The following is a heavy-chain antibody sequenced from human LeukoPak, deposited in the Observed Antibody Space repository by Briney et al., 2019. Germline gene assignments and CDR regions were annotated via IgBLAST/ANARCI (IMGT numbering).Heavy chain of an antibody. CDR2: INKDGDKK. D-gene: IGHD3-10*01. Sequence: GGSLRLSCAVSGFTFSSYWMSWVRQAPGKGLEWVTNINKDGDKKYYVDSVRGRFTVSRDNAKNSLYLQMNSLRAEDTAVYYCAKDFGGLEDYWGQGMLVTV. J-gene: IGHJ4*02. V-gene: IGHV3-7*05. CDR3: AKDFGGLEDY. CDR1: GFTFSSYW.